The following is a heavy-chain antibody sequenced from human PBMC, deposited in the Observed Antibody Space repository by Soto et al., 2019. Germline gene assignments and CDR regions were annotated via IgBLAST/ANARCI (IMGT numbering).Heavy chain of an antibody. CDR3: TRWGTTRGLAV. D-gene: IGHD3-16*01. CDR2: TSYDGSNN. Sequence: QVQLVESGGGVVQPGTSLRLSCVGSGFTFMSYVIHWVRQAPGKGLEWVALTSYDGSNNFYDDSVKGRFTISRHNSRNPVERQMDSLRCDDTALYYCTRWGTTRGLAVWGQGALVSVSS. V-gene: IGHV3-33*05. J-gene: IGHJ4*02. CDR1: GFTFMSYV.